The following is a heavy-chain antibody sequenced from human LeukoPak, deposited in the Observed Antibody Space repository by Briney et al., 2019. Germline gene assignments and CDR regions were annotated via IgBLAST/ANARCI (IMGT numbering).Heavy chain of an antibody. J-gene: IGHJ4*02. CDR2: IIPILGIA. Sequence: ASVKVSCKASGGTFSSYAISWVRQAPGQGLEWMGRIIPILGIANYAQKFQGRVTITADKSTSTAYMELSSLRSEDTAVYYCARDGHADAPWEDYWGQGTLVTVSS. CDR1: GGTFSSYA. CDR3: ARDGHADAPWEDY. D-gene: IGHD1-26*01. V-gene: IGHV1-69*04.